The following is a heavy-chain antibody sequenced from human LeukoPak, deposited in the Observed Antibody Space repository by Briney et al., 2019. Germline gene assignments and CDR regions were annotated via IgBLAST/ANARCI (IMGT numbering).Heavy chain of an antibody. D-gene: IGHD1-26*01. Sequence: GGSLRLSCATSGFIFSNYAVNWVRQAPGKGLEWVSIISGSGDTTYYADSVKGRFTISRDNSKNTLYLQMNSLRAEDTAVYYCAKHPGDFTGIVNYYYMDVWGKGTTVTVSS. CDR1: GFIFSNYA. J-gene: IGHJ6*03. CDR2: ISGSGDTT. V-gene: IGHV3-23*01. CDR3: AKHPGDFTGIVNYYYMDV.